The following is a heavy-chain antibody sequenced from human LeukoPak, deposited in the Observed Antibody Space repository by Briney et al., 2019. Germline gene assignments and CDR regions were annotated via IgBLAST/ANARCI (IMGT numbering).Heavy chain of an antibody. J-gene: IGHJ3*02. D-gene: IGHD3-22*01. Sequence: ASVKVSCKASGYTFTSYDINWVRQATGQGLEWMGWISAYNGNTNYAQKLQGRVTMTTDTSTSTAYMELRSLRSDDTAVYYCARVSYDSSGYGAFDIWGQGTMVTVSS. CDR3: ARVSYDSSGYGAFDI. V-gene: IGHV1-18*01. CDR2: ISAYNGNT. CDR1: GYTFTSYD.